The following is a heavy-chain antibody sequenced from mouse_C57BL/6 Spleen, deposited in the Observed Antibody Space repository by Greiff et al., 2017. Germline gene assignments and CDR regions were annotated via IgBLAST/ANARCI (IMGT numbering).Heavy chain of an antibody. CDR2: IDPENGDT. V-gene: IGHV14-4*01. CDR3: TTHSSWFAY. D-gene: IGHD2-12*01. CDR1: GFNIKDDY. J-gene: IGHJ3*01. Sequence: VQLQQSGAELVRPGASVKLSCTASGFNIKDDYMHWVKQRPEQGLEWIGWIDPENGDTEYASKFQGKATITADTSSNTAYLQLSSLTSEDTAVYYCTTHSSWFAYWGQGTLVTVSA.